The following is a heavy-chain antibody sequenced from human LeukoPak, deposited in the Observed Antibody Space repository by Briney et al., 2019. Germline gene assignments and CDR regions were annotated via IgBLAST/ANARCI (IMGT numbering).Heavy chain of an antibody. CDR1: GGSISSYY. V-gene: IGHV4-59*01. D-gene: IGHD3-10*01. Sequence: PSETLSLTCTVSGGSISSYYWSWIRQPPGKGLEWIGYIYYSGSTNYNPSLKSRVTISVDTSKNQFSLKLSSVTAADTAVYYCARTRGLADYYYYYMDVWGKGTTVTVSS. CDR2: IYYSGST. J-gene: IGHJ6*03. CDR3: ARTRGLADYYYYYMDV.